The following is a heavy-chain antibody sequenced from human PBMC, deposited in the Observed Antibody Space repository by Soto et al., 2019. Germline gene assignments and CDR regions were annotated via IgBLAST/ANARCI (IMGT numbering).Heavy chain of an antibody. Sequence: QVQLQESGPGLVKPSETLSLTCTVSGGSISSHYWRWIRQPPGRGLEWIGFIYYSGITDSNPSLKSRVTISLDTSKNQLSLRLSSVTAADTAVYYCARPRGIAPAVWDFDLWGRGTLVTVSS. CDR1: GGSISSHY. V-gene: IGHV4-59*08. D-gene: IGHD6-13*01. CDR3: ARPRGIAPAVWDFDL. J-gene: IGHJ2*01. CDR2: IYYSGIT.